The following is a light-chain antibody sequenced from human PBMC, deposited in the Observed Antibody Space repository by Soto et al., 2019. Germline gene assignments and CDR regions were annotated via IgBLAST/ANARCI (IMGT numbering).Light chain of an antibody. CDR1: QSVLYSSDNKNY. Sequence: DVVMTQSPDSLAVSLGSRATINCKSSQSVLYSSDNKNYLAWYQQKPGQAPKVLIYWASTRESGVPDRFSGSGSGTDFTLTISSLQAEDVAVYYCQQYYTTPWTFGQGTKVDIK. J-gene: IGKJ1*01. CDR3: QQYYTTPWT. V-gene: IGKV4-1*01. CDR2: WAS.